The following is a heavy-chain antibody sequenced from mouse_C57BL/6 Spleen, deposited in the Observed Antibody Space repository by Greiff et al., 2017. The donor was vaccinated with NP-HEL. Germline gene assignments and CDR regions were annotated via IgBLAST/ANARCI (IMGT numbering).Heavy chain of an antibody. J-gene: IGHJ1*03. CDR2: IYPGGGYT. V-gene: IGHV1-63*01. CDR3: ARSPYYYGSSHWYFDV. CDR1: GYTFTNYW. D-gene: IGHD1-1*01. Sequence: VQLQQSGAELVRPGTSVKMSCKASGYTFTNYWIGWAKQRPGHGLEWIGDIYPGGGYTNYNEKFKGKATLTADKSSSTAYMQFSSLTSEDSAIYYCARSPYYYGSSHWYFDVWGTGTTVTVSS.